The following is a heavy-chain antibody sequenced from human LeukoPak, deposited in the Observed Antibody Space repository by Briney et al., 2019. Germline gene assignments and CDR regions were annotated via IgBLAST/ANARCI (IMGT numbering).Heavy chain of an antibody. D-gene: IGHD5-18*01. J-gene: IGHJ6*02. V-gene: IGHV3-30*03. CDR2: ISYDGSNK. CDR3: ARELYSYGAYYYYGMDV. Sequence: GGSLRLSCAASGFTFSSYGMHWVRQAPGKGLEWVAVISYDGSNKYYADSVKGRFTISRDNSKNTLYLQMNSLRAEDTAVYYCARELYSYGAYYYYGMDVWGQGTTVTVSS. CDR1: GFTFSSYG.